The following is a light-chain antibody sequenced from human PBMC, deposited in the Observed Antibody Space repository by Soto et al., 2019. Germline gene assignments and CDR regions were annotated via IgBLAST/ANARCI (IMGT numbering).Light chain of an antibody. CDR2: DVS. V-gene: IGLV2-14*01. J-gene: IGLJ1*01. CDR1: SSDVGGYNY. Sequence: QSALTQPASVSGSPGQSVTISCTGTSSDVGGYNYVYWYQQHPGKAPKLMIYDVSNRPPGVSNRFSCSKSGNTASLTISRRHAEDEADYYCSSYTNSSTRPYVFGTGTKLTVL. CDR3: SSYTNSSTRPYV.